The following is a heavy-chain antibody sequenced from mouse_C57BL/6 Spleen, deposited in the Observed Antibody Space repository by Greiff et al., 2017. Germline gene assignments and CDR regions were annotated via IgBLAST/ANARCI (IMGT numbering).Heavy chain of an antibody. CDR3: ARSDYYGSSAY. CDR1: GYAFSSYW. V-gene: IGHV1-80*01. J-gene: IGHJ3*01. Sequence: QVHVKQSGAELVKPGASVKISCKASGYAFSSYWMNWVKQRPGKGLEWIGQIYPGDGDTNYNGKFKGKATLTADKSSSTAYMQLSSLTSEDSAVYFCARSDYYGSSAYWGQGTLVTVSA. D-gene: IGHD1-1*01. CDR2: IYPGDGDT.